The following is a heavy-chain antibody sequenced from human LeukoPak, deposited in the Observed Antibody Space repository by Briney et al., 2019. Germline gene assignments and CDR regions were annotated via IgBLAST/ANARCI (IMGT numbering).Heavy chain of an antibody. V-gene: IGHV4-59*01. J-gene: IGHJ4*02. D-gene: IGHD5-18*01. CDR1: GGSISSYY. CDR3: ARGYSYGASFDY. Sequence: SETLSLTCTVSGGSISSYYWSWIRQPPGKGLEWIGYIYYSGSTNYNPSLKSRVTISVDTSKNQFSLKLSSVTAADTAVYYCARGYSYGASFDYWGQGTLVTVSS. CDR2: IYYSGST.